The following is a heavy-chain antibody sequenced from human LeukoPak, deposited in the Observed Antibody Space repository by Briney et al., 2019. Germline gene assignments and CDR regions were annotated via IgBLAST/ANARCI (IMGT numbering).Heavy chain of an antibody. CDR1: GGSISSSSYY. CDR2: IYYSGST. D-gene: IGHD3-9*01. Sequence: SETLSLTCTVSGGSISSSSYYWGWIRQPPGKGLEWIGSIYYSGSTCYNPSLKSRVTISVDTSKNQFSLKLSSVTAADTAVYYCASGWRYLDWLLLFPTHWFDPWGQGTLVTVSS. J-gene: IGHJ5*02. V-gene: IGHV4-39*01. CDR3: ASGWRYLDWLLLFPTHWFDP.